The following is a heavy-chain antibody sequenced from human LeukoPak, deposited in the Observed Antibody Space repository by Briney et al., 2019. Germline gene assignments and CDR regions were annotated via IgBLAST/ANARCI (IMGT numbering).Heavy chain of an antibody. CDR1: GFTFSSYW. CDR2: IKQDGSEK. CDR3: ARESDY. V-gene: IGHV3-7*01. Sequence: GGSLRLSCAASGFTFSSYWMNWGRQAPGKGLEWVANIKQDGSEKYYVDSVNGRFTISRDNAKNSLYLQMNSLRAEDTAVSFCARESDYWGQGTLVTVSS. J-gene: IGHJ4*02.